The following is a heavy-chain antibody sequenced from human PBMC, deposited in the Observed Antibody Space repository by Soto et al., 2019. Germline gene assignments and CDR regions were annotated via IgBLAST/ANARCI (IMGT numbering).Heavy chain of an antibody. CDR3: ARASGCSGDSCAFDP. J-gene: IGHJ5*02. V-gene: IGHV4-59*01. D-gene: IGHD2-15*01. CDR1: GGSIIRYY. Sequence: SLSCTVSGGSIIRYYWSWIRQPPGKGLEWIGYIYYSGSTYYNPSLKSRVTISVDRSKNQFSLKLSSVTAADTAVYYCARASGCSGDSCAFDPWGQGTLVTVSS. CDR2: IYYSGST.